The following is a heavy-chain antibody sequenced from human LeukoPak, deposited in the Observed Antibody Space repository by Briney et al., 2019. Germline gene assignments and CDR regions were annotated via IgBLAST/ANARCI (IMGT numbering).Heavy chain of an antibody. CDR2: ISSSSRTI. Sequence: GGSLRLSCAASGFTYSTYDMNWVRQAPGKALEWVSYISSSSRTISYADSVKGRFTISRDNAKNSLYLQMNSLRAEDTAVYYCARLRYYAMDVWGQGTTVTASS. V-gene: IGHV3-48*01. CDR1: GFTYSTYD. CDR3: ARLRYYAMDV. J-gene: IGHJ6*02.